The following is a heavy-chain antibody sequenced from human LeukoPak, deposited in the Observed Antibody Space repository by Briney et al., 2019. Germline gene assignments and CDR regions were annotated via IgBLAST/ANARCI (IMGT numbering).Heavy chain of an antibody. J-gene: IGHJ6*04. CDR3: AELGIAMIGGV. D-gene: IGHD3-10*02. V-gene: IGHV3-23*01. CDR2: ITGSGGRT. Sequence: GGSLRLSCAASGFTFSSYAMNWVRQAPGKGLEWVSAITGSGGRTYYADSVKGRFTISRDNSKNSLYLQMNSLRAEDTAVYYCAELGIAMIGGVWGKGTTVTISS. CDR1: GFTFSSYA.